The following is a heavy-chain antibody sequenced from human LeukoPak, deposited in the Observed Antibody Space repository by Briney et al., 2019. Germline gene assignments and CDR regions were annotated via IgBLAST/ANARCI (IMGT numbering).Heavy chain of an antibody. D-gene: IGHD6-19*01. CDR3: ARHTHSSGWVFDY. CDR2: IIPILGIA. J-gene: IGHJ4*02. CDR1: GGTFSSYT. V-gene: IGHV1-69*02. Sequence: SVKVSCKASGGTFSSYTISWVRQAPGQGLEWMGRIIPILGIANYAQKFQGRVTLTADKSTSTAYMELSSLRSEDTAVYYCARHTHSSGWVFDYWGQGTLVTVSS.